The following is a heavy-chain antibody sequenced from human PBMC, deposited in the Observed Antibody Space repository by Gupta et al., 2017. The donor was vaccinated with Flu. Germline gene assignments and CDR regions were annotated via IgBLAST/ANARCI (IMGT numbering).Heavy chain of an antibody. CDR2: ISADTGST. CDR3: ARGNYGSGGYFNDF. J-gene: IGHJ4*02. V-gene: IGHV1-18*01. CDR1: GYSFLGYG. D-gene: IGHD3-22*01. Sequence: QVQLVQSGAEVKKPGASVKVSCKAFGYSFLGYGINWVRQAPGQGLEWMGWISADTGSTNSAPKLKGRVTLTTDTSTGTAHLELGSLRPDDTAIYYCARGNYGSGGYFNDFWGQGTLVTVSS.